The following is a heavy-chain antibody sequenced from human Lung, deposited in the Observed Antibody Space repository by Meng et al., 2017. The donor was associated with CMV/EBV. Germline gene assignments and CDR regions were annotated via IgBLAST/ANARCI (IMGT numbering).Heavy chain of an antibody. J-gene: IGHJ6*02. CDR1: LSFYE. CDR3: ARGRHCSSASCEGIYYYSGLDI. V-gene: IGHV3-48*03. CDR2: ISGSGSTK. D-gene: IGHD2-2*01. Sequence: LSFYEMHWVRQAPGKGLEWVSYISGSGSTKYYADSVRGRFTISRDNAENSLYLQMHSLRAEDTATYYCARGRHCSSASCEGIYYYSGLDIWXQGNXVTVSS.